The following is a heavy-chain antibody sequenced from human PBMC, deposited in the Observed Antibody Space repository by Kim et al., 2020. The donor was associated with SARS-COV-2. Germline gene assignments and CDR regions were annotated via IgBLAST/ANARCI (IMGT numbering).Heavy chain of an antibody. D-gene: IGHD3-22*01. V-gene: IGHV3-48*02. Sequence: GGSLRLSCAASGFTFSSYSMNWVRQAPGKGLEWVSYISSSSSTIYYADSVKGRFTISRDNAKNSLYLQMNNLRDEDTAVYYCARVYYYDSSGSDYWGQGTLVTVSS. J-gene: IGHJ4*02. CDR1: GFTFSSYS. CDR3: ARVYYYDSSGSDY. CDR2: ISSSSSTI.